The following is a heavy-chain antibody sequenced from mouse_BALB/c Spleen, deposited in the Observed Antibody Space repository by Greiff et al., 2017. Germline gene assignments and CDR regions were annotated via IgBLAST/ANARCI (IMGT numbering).Heavy chain of an antibody. V-gene: IGHV1-7*01. J-gene: IGHJ4*01. CDR3: ARTNRYEGYYAMDY. CDR2: INPSTGYT. D-gene: IGHD2-14*01. Sequence: QVQLQQSGAELAKPGASVKISCKASGYTFTSYWMHWVKQRPGQGLEWIGYINPSTGYTEYNQKFKDKATLTADKSSSTAYMQLSSLTSEDSAVYYCARTNRYEGYYAMDYWGQGTSVTVSS. CDR1: GYTFTSYW.